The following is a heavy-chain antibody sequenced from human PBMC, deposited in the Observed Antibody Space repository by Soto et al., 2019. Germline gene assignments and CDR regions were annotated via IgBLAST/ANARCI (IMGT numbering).Heavy chain of an antibody. CDR3: AKAGYYYDSRGYYSDY. V-gene: IGHV3-30*18. CDR1: GFTFSSYG. J-gene: IGHJ4*02. Sequence: GGSLRLSCAASGFTFSSYGMHWVRQAPGKGLEWVAVISYDGSNKYYADSVKGRFTISRDNSKNTLYLQMNSLRAEDTAVYYCAKAGYYYDSRGYYSDYWGQGTMVTVTS. D-gene: IGHD3-22*01. CDR2: ISYDGSNK.